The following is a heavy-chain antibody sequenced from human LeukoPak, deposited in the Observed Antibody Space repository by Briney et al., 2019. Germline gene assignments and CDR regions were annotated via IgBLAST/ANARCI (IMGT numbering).Heavy chain of an antibody. V-gene: IGHV3-23*01. Sequence: PGGSLRLSCAASEFTFSSYGMSWVRQAPGKGLEWVSSISGSGGSTQYADSVQGRFAISRDNSKNTLYPQMNSLRVEDTAVYFCARDPNGDYIGTFDMWGRGTMVSVSS. CDR2: ISGSGGST. CDR3: ARDPNGDYIGTFDM. J-gene: IGHJ3*02. D-gene: IGHD4-17*01. CDR1: EFTFSSYG.